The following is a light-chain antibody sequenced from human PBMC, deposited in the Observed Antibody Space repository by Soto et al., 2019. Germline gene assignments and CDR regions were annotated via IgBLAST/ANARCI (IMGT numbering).Light chain of an antibody. CDR3: QRSYTTPRTT. V-gene: IGKV1-39*01. CDR2: AAS. CDR1: QSITTF. Sequence: DIQMTQSPSSLSASVGDRVTIACRASQSITTFLHWYKQKPGKVPNLLMYAASSLQSGVPSRFSGSGSGTDFRLTISSLQHEDFTAYSCQRSYTTPRTTFGQGTNLEIK. J-gene: IGKJ2*01.